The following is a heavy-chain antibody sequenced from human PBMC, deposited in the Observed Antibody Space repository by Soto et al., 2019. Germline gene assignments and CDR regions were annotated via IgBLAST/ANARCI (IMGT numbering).Heavy chain of an antibody. V-gene: IGHV3-7*01. CDR3: VCGGNFFIY. Sequence: ESGGGLVRPGGSLRLSCAASGFTFSTYWMTWVRQPPGKGLEWVANMDQDGSETYYVDSVRGRFTVSRDNAKNSLYLQMNSLRVEDTAVYYCVCGGNFFIYWGQGTLVTVSP. D-gene: IGHD3-16*01. J-gene: IGHJ4*02. CDR1: GFTFSTYW. CDR2: MDQDGSET.